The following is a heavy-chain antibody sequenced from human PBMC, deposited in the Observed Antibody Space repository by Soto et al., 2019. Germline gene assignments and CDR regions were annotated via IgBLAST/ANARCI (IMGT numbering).Heavy chain of an antibody. Sequence: GGSLRLSCAASGFTFSSYEMNWVRQAPGKGLEWVSYISSSGSTIYYADSVKGRFTISRDTAKNSLYLQMTSLRAEDTAVYYCARVWGKLGGYDAFDIWGHGTMVTVSS. CDR2: ISSSGSTI. V-gene: IGHV3-48*03. D-gene: IGHD3-16*01. CDR3: ARVWGKLGGYDAFDI. CDR1: GFTFSSYE. J-gene: IGHJ3*02.